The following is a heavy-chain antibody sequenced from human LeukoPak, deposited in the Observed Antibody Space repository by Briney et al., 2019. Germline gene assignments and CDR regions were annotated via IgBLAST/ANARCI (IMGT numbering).Heavy chain of an antibody. V-gene: IGHV4-34*01. CDR2: INHSGST. CDR3: ARGNPKNDYIWGSYRSWFDP. CDR1: GGSFSGYY. J-gene: IGHJ5*02. D-gene: IGHD3-16*02. Sequence: SETLSLTCAVYGGSFSGYYWSWIRQPPGKGLEWIGEINHSGSTNYNPSLKSRVTTSVDTSKNQFSLKLSSVTAADTAVYYCARGNPKNDYIWGSYRSWFDPWGQGTLVTVSS.